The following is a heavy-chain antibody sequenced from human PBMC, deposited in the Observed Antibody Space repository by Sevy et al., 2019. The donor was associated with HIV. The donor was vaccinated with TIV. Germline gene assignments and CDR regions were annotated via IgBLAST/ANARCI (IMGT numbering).Heavy chain of an antibody. D-gene: IGHD7-27*01. V-gene: IGHV3-48*02. Sequence: GGSLRLSCAASGFTFSHHNMNWVRLAPVKGLEWISYFRKSGSTTYFADSVRGRFTISRDNAKNSLFLEMHSLTDEDTAVYYCAIEENRELGTIPLDSWGRGIQVTVSS. CDR3: AIEENRELGTIPLDS. CDR1: GFTFSHHN. CDR2: FRKSGSTT. J-gene: IGHJ4*02.